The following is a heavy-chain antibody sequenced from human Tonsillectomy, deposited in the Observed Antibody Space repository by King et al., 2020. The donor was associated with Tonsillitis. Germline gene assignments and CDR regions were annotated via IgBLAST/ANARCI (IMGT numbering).Heavy chain of an antibody. D-gene: IGHD3-10*01. V-gene: IGHV3-48*01. CDR1: GFTFSSYN. CDR2: ISISSGSI. CDR3: TTGEQKD. Sequence: VQLVESGGGLVQPGGSLRLSCAASGFTFSSYNMNWVRQATGKGLEWVSFISISSGSIYYADSVKGRFTISRDNAKNSLYLQMNSLRPEDTAVYYCTTGEQKDWGQGTLVTVSS. J-gene: IGHJ4*02.